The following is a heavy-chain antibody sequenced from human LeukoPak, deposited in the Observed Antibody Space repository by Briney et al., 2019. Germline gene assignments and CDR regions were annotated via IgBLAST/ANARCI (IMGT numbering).Heavy chain of an antibody. CDR3: ARTRRSSWYRYYFDY. CDR1: GFTFSNYW. V-gene: IGHV3-74*01. CDR2: INSDGSTT. Sequence: QPGGSLRLSCAASGFTFSNYWMHWVRQAPGKGLVWVSRINSDGSTTSYADSVKGRFTISRDNAKNTLYLQMNSLRAEDTAVYYCARTRRSSWYRYYFDYWGQGTLVTVSS. D-gene: IGHD6-13*01. J-gene: IGHJ4*02.